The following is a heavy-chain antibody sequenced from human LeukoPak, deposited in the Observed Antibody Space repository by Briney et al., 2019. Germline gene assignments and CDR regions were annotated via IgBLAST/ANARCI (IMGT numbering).Heavy chain of an antibody. V-gene: IGHV3-23*01. J-gene: IGHJ4*02. D-gene: IGHD3-3*01. CDR3: AKVLRFLDEPLDY. CDR2: ISGSGGST. CDR1: GFTFSSYA. Sequence: GGSLRLSCAASGFTFSSYAMSWVRQAPGKGLEWVSAISGSGGSTYYADSVKGRFTISRDNPKNTLYLQMNSLRAEGTAVYYCAKVLRFLDEPLDYWGQGTLVTVSS.